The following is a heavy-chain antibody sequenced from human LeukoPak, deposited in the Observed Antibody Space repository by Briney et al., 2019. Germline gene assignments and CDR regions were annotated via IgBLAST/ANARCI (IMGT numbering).Heavy chain of an antibody. CDR1: GFTVSSNY. D-gene: IGHD3-16*01. CDR3: AKDPMTGGNYYMDV. J-gene: IGHJ6*03. V-gene: IGHV3-53*01. CDR2: IYSGGST. Sequence: GGSLRLSCAASGFTVSSNYMSWVRQAPGKGLEWVSVIYSGGSTYYADSVKGRFTISRDNSKNTLYLQMNSLRAEDTAVYYCAKDPMTGGNYYMDVWGKGTTVTVSS.